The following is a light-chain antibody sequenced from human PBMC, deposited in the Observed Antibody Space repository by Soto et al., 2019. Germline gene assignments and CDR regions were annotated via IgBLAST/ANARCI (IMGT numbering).Light chain of an antibody. CDR3: KSYAGSNTHV. J-gene: IGLJ1*01. CDR1: KNAIGVYDF. V-gene: IGLV2-8*01. Sequence: QSVLTQPPSASGSPGQSVTISFTGTKNAIGVYDFVSWYQHHPGKAPSLIIYEVVQRPSGVPDRFSGSKSGNTASLTVSGLQAADEADYFCKSYAGSNTHVFGNGTKVTVL. CDR2: EVV.